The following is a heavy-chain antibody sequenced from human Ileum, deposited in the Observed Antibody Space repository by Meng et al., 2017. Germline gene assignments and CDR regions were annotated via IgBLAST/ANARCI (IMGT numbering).Heavy chain of an antibody. J-gene: IGHJ4*02. Sequence: QDQLQQSGPGLVKPSQTLSLTCAGSGGSVSSNIAAWNWIRQSPLRGLEWLGRTYYRSKWYSEYAVSVKSRISITPDTSKNQFSLQMNSVTPEDTAVYYCASGSGSLDYWGPGTLVTVSS. CDR2: TYYRSKWYS. V-gene: IGHV6-1*01. CDR3: ASGSGSLDY. D-gene: IGHD3-3*01. CDR1: GGSVSSNIAA.